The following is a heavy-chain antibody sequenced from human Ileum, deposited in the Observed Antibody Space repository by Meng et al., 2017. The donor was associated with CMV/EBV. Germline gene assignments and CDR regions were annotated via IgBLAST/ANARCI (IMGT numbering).Heavy chain of an antibody. V-gene: IGHV3-30-3*01. CDR2: ISYDGSNK. J-gene: IGHJ3*02. CDR3: ARVQNYYDSSGYYPLGDAFDI. Sequence: GESLKISCAASGFTFSSYAMHWVRQAPGKGLEWVAVISYDGSNKYYADSVKGRFTISRDNSKNTLYLQMNSLRAEDTAVYYCARVQNYYDSSGYYPLGDAFDIWGQGTMVTVSS. CDR1: GFTFSSYA. D-gene: IGHD3-22*01.